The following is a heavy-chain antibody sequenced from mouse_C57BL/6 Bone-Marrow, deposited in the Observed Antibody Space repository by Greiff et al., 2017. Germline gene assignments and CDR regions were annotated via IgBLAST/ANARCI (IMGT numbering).Heavy chain of an antibody. CDR3: ARGRMGYAMDY. CDR1: GYTFTDSY. J-gene: IGHJ4*01. Sequence: EVQLQQSGPVLVKPGASVKMSCKASGYTFTDSYMNWVKQSPGKSLEWIGVINPSDGGTSYNQKFKGKATLTVDKSSSTAYMQLSSLTSEDSAVYYCARGRMGYAMDYWGQGTSVTVSS. CDR2: INPSDGGT. V-gene: IGHV1-19*01.